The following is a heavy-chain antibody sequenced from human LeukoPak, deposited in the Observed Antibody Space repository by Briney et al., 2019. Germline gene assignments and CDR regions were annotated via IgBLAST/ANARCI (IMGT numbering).Heavy chain of an antibody. V-gene: IGHV4-39*01. CDR2: IYYSGST. CDR1: GGSISSSSYY. J-gene: IGHJ4*02. D-gene: IGHD6-13*01. CDR3: ARWVIAAAGFDY. Sequence: SETLSLTCTVSGGSISSSSYYWGWIRQPPGKGLEWIGSIYYSGSTYYNPSLKSRVTISVDTSKNQFSLKLSSVTAADTAVYYCARWVIAAAGFDYWGQGTLVTVSS.